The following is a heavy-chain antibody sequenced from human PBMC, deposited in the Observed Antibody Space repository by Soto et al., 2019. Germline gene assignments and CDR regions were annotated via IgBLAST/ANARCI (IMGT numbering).Heavy chain of an antibody. CDR1: GFTFSSYG. D-gene: IGHD3-22*01. CDR3: ARDGEPYYYDSSGYYGIYYFDY. V-gene: IGHV3-33*01. Sequence: PGGSLRLSCAASGFTFSSYGMHWVRQAPGKGLEWVAVIWYDGSNKYYADSVKGRFTISRDNSKNTLYLQMNSLRAEDTAVYYCARDGEPYYYDSSGYYGIYYFDYWGQGTLV. CDR2: IWYDGSNK. J-gene: IGHJ4*02.